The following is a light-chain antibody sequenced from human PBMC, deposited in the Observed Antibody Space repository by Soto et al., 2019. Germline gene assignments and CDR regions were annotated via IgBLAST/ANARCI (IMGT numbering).Light chain of an antibody. V-gene: IGKV1-39*01. J-gene: IGKJ5*01. CDR2: AAS. CDR3: QQSYSTPPV. CDR1: QSISSY. Sequence: DIQMTQSPSSLSAFVGDRVTITCRASQSISSYLNWYQQKPGKAPKLLIYAASSLQSGVPSRFSGSGSGTDFTLTISSLQPEDFATYYCQQSYSTPPVFGQGTRLEIK.